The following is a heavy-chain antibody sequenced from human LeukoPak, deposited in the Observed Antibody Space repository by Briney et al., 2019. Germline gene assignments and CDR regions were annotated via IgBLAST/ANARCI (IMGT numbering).Heavy chain of an antibody. Sequence: SETLSLTCAVYGGSFSGYYWSWIRQPPGKGLEWIGEINHSGSTNYNPSLKSRVTISVDTSKNQFSLKLSSVTAADTAVYYCARQGKLRGYSGYRAYWYFVLWGRGTLVTVSS. D-gene: IGHD5-12*01. V-gene: IGHV4-34*01. CDR1: GGSFSGYY. CDR3: ARQGKLRGYSGYRAYWYFVL. J-gene: IGHJ2*01. CDR2: INHSGST.